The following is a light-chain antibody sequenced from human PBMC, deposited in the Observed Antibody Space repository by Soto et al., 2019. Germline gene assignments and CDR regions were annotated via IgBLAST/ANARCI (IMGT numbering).Light chain of an antibody. CDR2: ENN. J-gene: IGLJ1*01. V-gene: IGLV1-40*01. Sequence: QSVLTQPPSVSEAPGQRVTISCTGSSSNIGAGYEAHWYQQVPGTAPKLLIYENNNRPSGVPDRFSGSKSGTSASLAITGLQAEDEAEYCCQYSDSSLRGYVFGTGTKVTVL. CDR3: QYSDSSLRGYV. CDR1: SSNIGAGYE.